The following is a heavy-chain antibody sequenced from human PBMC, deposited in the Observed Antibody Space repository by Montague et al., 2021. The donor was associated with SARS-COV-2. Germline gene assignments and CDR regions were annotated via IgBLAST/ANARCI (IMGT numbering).Heavy chain of an antibody. D-gene: IGHD3-10*01. CDR3: ARLGDGVVPSPILGVGPYYSYYYVDV. V-gene: IGHV4-34*01. Sequence: SETLSLTCAVHGGSFCTYSWNWIRQPPGKGLEWIGEIHHGGSTNYNPSLKSRVTISADTSKNQFSLKLTSVAAADTAVYYCARLGDGVVPSPILGVGPYYSYYYVDVWGKGTTVTVSS. CDR2: IHHGGST. CDR1: GGSFCTYS. J-gene: IGHJ6*03.